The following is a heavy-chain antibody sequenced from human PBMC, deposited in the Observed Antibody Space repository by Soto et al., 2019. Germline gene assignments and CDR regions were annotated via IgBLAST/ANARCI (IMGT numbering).Heavy chain of an antibody. D-gene: IGHD3-22*01. CDR3: ARVGYYYDSSGYYYSDY. Sequence: KPSETLSLTCTVSGGSISSYYWSWIRQPPGKGLEWIGYIYYSGSTNYNPSLKSRVTISVDTSKNQFSLKLSSVTAADTAVYYCARVGYYYDSSGYYYSDYWGQGTLVTVSS. V-gene: IGHV4-59*01. CDR2: IYYSGST. CDR1: GGSISSYY. J-gene: IGHJ4*02.